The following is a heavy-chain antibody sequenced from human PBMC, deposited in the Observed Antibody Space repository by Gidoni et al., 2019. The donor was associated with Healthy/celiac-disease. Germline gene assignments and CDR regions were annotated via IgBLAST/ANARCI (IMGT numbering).Heavy chain of an antibody. CDR1: DGSISSSSYY. CDR2: SYYSGST. D-gene: IGHD5-12*01. V-gene: IGHV4-39*01. J-gene: IGHJ4*02. Sequence: QLQLQESGPGLVKPSETLSLTCTVSDGSISSSSYYWGWIRQPPGKGLGWIGSSYYSGSTYYNPSLKSRVTISVDTSKNQFSLKLGSVTAADTAVYYWARRGGIYDPPDYWGQGTLVTVSS. CDR3: ARRGGIYDPPDY.